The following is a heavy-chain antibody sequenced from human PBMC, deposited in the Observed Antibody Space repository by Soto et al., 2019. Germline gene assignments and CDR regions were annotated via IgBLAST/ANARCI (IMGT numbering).Heavy chain of an antibody. CDR1: GYSFTTYG. J-gene: IGHJ6*02. V-gene: IGHV1-18*01. Sequence: QVQLVQSGGEVKKPGASVKVSCKTSGYSFTTYGISWVRQAPGQGLEWMGWISAYNGNTNYAQKLQDRVTMTTDTSTSTAYMELRSLRSDDTAVYYCAREGPAPYYYYGMDVWGQGSKVTGSS. CDR2: ISAYNGNT. CDR3: AREGPAPYYYYGMDV.